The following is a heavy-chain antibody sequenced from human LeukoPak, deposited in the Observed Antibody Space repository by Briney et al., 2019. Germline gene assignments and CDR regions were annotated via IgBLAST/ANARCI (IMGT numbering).Heavy chain of an antibody. D-gene: IGHD2-21*01. CDR3: AKSDCGGDDCKLLNY. CDR2: ISYDGSNK. Sequence: PGRSLRLSCAASGFTFSSYGMHWVRQAPGKGLEWVAVISYDGSNKFYADSVKGRFTISRDNSKNTLFLQMNSLRVEDTAVYFCAKSDCGGDDCKLLNYWGQGTLVTVSS. J-gene: IGHJ4*02. CDR1: GFTFSSYG. V-gene: IGHV3-30*18.